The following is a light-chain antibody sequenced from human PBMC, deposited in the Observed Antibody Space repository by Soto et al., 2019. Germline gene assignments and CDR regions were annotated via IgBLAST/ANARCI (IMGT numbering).Light chain of an antibody. CDR1: QSVSSSY. CDR3: QQYGSSLPYT. CDR2: GAS. Sequence: DIVLTQSPGTLSLSPGERATHSCRASQSVSSSYLAWYQQKPAQAPRLLIFGASSRATGIPDRFSGSGSGTDFTLTISRLEPEGFAVYYCQQYGSSLPYTFGQGTKLEIK. J-gene: IGKJ2*01. V-gene: IGKV3-20*01.